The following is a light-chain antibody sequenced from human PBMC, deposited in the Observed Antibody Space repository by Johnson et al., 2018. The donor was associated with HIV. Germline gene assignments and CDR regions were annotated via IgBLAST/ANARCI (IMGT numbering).Light chain of an antibody. CDR3: GTWDSSLSSYV. V-gene: IGLV1-51*02. J-gene: IGLJ1*01. Sequence: QSVLTQPPSVSAAPGQKVTISCSGSSSNIENNYLSWYQQLPGTAPKLLIYEDNRRPSGTPDRFSGSKSGTSATLGITGLQTGDEADYYCGTWDSSLSSYVFGTGTKVTVL. CDR1: SSNIENNY. CDR2: EDN.